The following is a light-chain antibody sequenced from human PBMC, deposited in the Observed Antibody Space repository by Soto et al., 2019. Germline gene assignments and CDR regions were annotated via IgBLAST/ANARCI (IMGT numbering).Light chain of an antibody. CDR1: QSISSW. CDR3: QHYNTYPWT. CDR2: KAS. V-gene: IGKV1-5*03. J-gene: IGKJ1*01. Sequence: DIQMTQSPSTLSGSVGDRVTITCRASQSISSWLAWYQQKPGKAPNLLIHKASHLESGVPSRFSGSGSGTEFTLTISSLQPGDFATYYCQHYNTYPWTFGRGTKVDI.